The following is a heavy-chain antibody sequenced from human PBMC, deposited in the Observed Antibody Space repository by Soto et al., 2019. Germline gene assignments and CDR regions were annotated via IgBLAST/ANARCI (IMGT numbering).Heavy chain of an antibody. CDR1: GGSIRSGGYS. J-gene: IGHJ4*02. CDR3: ARDPSGSGPNLVY. D-gene: IGHD3-10*01. Sequence: QLQLQESGSGLVKPSQTVSLTCAVSGGSIRSGGYSWSWIRQPPGKGLEWIGYIDHSGSTYYTPSLKSRVNISVDTSKNQFSLKVTSVTAADTAVYYCARDPSGSGPNLVYWGQGALVIVSS. CDR2: IDHSGST. V-gene: IGHV4-30-2*01.